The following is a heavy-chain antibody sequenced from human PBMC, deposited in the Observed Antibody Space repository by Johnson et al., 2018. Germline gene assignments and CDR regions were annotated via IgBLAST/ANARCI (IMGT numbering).Heavy chain of an antibody. CDR2: IKQDGSEK. Sequence: VQLVQSGGGLVKPGGSLRLSCAASGFTFSSYSMNWVRQAPGKGLEWVANIKQDGSEKYYVDSVKGRFTISRDNAKNSLYLQMNRLRDEETAVYYWARDRSRGWYLTNYGMDVWGQGTTVTVSS. J-gene: IGHJ6*02. CDR3: ARDRSRGWYLTNYGMDV. V-gene: IGHV3-7*01. D-gene: IGHD6-19*01. CDR1: GFTFSSYS.